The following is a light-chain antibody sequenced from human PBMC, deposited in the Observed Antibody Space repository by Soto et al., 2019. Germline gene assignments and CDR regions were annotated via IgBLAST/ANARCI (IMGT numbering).Light chain of an antibody. CDR2: KVS. J-gene: IGLJ1*01. CDR3: NSYNSRGTQV. Sequence: QSALTQPASVSGSPGQSITISCTGTTGDVGGYDYVSWYQQSPGKAPKLIIYKVSKRPSGVTNRFSGSKADNTASLTISGLQAEDEAYYYYNSYNSRGTQVFGAGTKLTVL. CDR1: TGDVGGYDY. V-gene: IGLV2-14*01.